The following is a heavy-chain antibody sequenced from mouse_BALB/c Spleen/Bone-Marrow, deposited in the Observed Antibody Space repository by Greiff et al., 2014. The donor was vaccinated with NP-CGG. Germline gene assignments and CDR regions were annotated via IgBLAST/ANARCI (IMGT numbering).Heavy chain of an antibody. CDR2: IYPGDGDT. Sequence: QVQLKQSGAELARPGASVKLSCKASGYTFTSYWMQWVKQRPGQGLEWIGAIYPGDGDTRYTQEFKGKATLTADKSSSTAYMQLSSLASEDSAVYYCARRDYGIRENYYAMDYWGQGTSVTVSS. V-gene: IGHV1-87*01. J-gene: IGHJ4*01. CDR3: ARRDYGIRENYYAMDY. D-gene: IGHD1-2*01. CDR1: GYTFTSYW.